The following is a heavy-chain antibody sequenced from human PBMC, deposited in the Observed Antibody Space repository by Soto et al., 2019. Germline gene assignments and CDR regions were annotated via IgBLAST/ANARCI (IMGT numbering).Heavy chain of an antibody. Sequence: GASVKVSCKASGVTFSSYAISWVRQAPVQGLEWMGWIIPIFGTANYAQKFQGRVTITADESTSTAYMELSSLRSEDTAVYYCARSTRRITMIVVAPSASDIWGQGTMVNVSS. CDR2: IIPIFGTA. CDR1: GVTFSSYA. CDR3: ARSTRRITMIVVAPSASDI. D-gene: IGHD3-22*01. J-gene: IGHJ3*02. V-gene: IGHV1-69*13.